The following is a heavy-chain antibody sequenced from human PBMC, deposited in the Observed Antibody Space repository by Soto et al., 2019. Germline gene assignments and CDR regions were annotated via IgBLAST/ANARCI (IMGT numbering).Heavy chain of an antibody. CDR3: ARSRGGSITIFGVAYDAFDI. D-gene: IGHD3-3*01. J-gene: IGHJ3*02. CDR2: IYSGGST. V-gene: IGHV3-53*01. CDR1: GFTVSSNY. Sequence: GGSLRLSCAASGFTVSSNYMSWVRQAPGKGLEWVSVIYSGGSTYYADSVKGRFTISRDNSKNTLYLQMNILRAEDTAGYYGARSRGGSITIFGVAYDAFDIWGQGTMVTVSS.